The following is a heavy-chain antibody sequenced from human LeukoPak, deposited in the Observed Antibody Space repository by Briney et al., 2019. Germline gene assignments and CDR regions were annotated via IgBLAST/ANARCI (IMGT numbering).Heavy chain of an antibody. Sequence: ASVTVSCKASGYTFIGYYMHWLRQAPGQGLEWMGWTNPNSGGTDYAQKFRGRVTMTRDTSITTVYMELSRLTSDDTAVYYCAIRYVWGSYHPYYFDYWGQGTLVTVSS. CDR2: TNPNSGGT. V-gene: IGHV1-2*02. J-gene: IGHJ4*02. CDR1: GYTFIGYY. CDR3: AIRYVWGSYHPYYFDY. D-gene: IGHD3-16*02.